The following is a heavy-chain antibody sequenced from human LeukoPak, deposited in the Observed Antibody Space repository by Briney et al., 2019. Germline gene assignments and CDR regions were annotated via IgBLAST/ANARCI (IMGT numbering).Heavy chain of an antibody. J-gene: IGHJ6*02. CDR2: VSSCGNYI. CDR3: ARGGYSYYDSSGYYGV. Sequence: GGSLSLSCTVSGFIFRPDTNKWARHPPGGGLGWVSFVSSCGNYIYFADSVKGRFTISRDHAKNSLYVQMNSLRAEDTAVYYGARGGYSYYDSSGYYGVWGQGTTVTVSS. CDR1: GFIFRPDT. D-gene: IGHD3-22*01. V-gene: IGHV3-21*01.